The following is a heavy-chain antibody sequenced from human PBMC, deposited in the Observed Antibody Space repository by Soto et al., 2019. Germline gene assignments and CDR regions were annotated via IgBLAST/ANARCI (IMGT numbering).Heavy chain of an antibody. D-gene: IGHD1-26*01. Sequence: QVQLVQSGAEVKKPGTSVKVSCEVSGGTFSNYAITWVRQAPGQGLEWLGGAIPVYGSTNYAQKFQGRVTITAGASATATLMELESLRFGDTAPYYCAGRGVAKSRDAFDIWGQGTLVTVS. V-gene: IGHV1-69*01. CDR3: AGRGVAKSRDAFDI. J-gene: IGHJ3*02. CDR1: GGTFSNYA. CDR2: AIPVYGST.